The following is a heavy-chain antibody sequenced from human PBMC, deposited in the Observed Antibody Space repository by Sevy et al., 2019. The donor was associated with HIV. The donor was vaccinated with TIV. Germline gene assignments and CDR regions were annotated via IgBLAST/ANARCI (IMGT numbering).Heavy chain of an antibody. V-gene: IGHV3-21*01. J-gene: IGHJ4*02. CDR3: ARGDYYGSLYYFDY. CDR2: ISSASSYI. Sequence: GGSLRLSCAASGFTFNYHFMNWVRQVPGKGLEWVSYISSASSYINYSDSVKGRFTISRDNAKHLVFLEMNNLRPEDTAVYFCARGDYYGSLYYFDYWGQGTLVTVSS. CDR1: GFTFNYHF. D-gene: IGHD3-10*01.